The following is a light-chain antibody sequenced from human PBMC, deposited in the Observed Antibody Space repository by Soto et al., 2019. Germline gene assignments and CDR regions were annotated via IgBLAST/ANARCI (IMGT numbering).Light chain of an antibody. CDR3: QQSFSSPPWT. Sequence: DIQMTQSASSLSASLGDSVTITCGASQNIKTYLNWYQQKPGKAPNLLVYAASSLHSGVPSRFSGSGSGTDFTLTISSLQPQDFATYYCQQSFSSPPWTFGQGTKVDIK. J-gene: IGKJ1*01. CDR2: AAS. V-gene: IGKV1-39*01. CDR1: QNIKTY.